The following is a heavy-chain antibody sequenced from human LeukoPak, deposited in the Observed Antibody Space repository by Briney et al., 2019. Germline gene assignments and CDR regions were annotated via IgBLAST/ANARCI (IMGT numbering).Heavy chain of an antibody. CDR2: ISSNGGST. J-gene: IGHJ4*02. V-gene: IGHV3-64*01. CDR1: GFTFSSYT. Sequence: GGSLRLSCAASGFTFSSYTMHWVRQAPGKGLEYVSAISSNGGSTYYANSVKGRFTISRDNSKNTLYLQMGSLRAEDMAVYYCASERSGSYGYWGQGTLVTVSS. CDR3: ASERSGSYGY. D-gene: IGHD3-10*01.